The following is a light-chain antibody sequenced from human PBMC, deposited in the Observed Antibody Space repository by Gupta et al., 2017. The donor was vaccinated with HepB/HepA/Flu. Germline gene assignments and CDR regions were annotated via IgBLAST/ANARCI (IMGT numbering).Light chain of an antibody. CDR3: QTWGAGIVV. CDR2: LNSDGRH. CDR1: SGHSSYA. Sequence: QVVLSQSPSASASLGASVKLTCTLSSGHSSYAIAWHQQQPQKGPRFLMKLNSDGRHSKGDGIPDRFSGSSSGAERYLTISSLQSEDEADYYCQTWGAGIVVFGGGTKLTVL. J-gene: IGLJ2*01. V-gene: IGLV4-69*01.